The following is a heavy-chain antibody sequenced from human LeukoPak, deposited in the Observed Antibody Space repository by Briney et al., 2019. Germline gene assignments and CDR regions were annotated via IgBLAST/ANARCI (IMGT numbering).Heavy chain of an antibody. CDR2: VGTAGDT. D-gene: IGHD6-19*01. Sequence: GGSLRLSCAASGFSFSTYDMHWVRQRPGKGLEWVAIVGTAGDTYYPGSVKGRFTISRDNVRRSLYLEMSSLTAGDTAIYFCVREDSGSHPDAFDLWGQGAVVTVSS. V-gene: IGHV3-13*01. CDR1: GFSFSTYD. J-gene: IGHJ3*01. CDR3: VREDSGSHPDAFDL.